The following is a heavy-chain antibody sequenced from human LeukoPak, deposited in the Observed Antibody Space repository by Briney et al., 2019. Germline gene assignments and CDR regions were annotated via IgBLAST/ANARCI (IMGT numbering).Heavy chain of an antibody. CDR2: IWYDGSNK. J-gene: IGHJ6*03. D-gene: IGHD3-3*01. CDR1: GFTFSSYG. Sequence: GRSLRLSCAASGFTFSSYGMHWVRQAPGKGLEWVAVIWYDGSNKYYADSVKGRFTISRDNSKNTMYLQMNSLRAEDSAVYDCAGTITIFGVVSDYYYYMDVWGKGTTVTVSS. CDR3: AGTITIFGVVSDYYYYMDV. V-gene: IGHV3-33*01.